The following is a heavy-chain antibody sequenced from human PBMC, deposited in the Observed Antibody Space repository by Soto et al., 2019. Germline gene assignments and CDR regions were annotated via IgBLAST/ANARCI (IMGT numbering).Heavy chain of an antibody. Sequence: QVQLQESGPGLVKPSQTLSLTCTVSGGSVSSGGYYWSWLRQHPGKGLEWIGYIFPGGNTYYNVSLERQATVSVARHKNQFALRLDSVTAADTAVYFCARGRSAGYYKRNWFDPWGQGTLVTVSS. CDR2: IFPGGNT. J-gene: IGHJ5*02. D-gene: IGHD3-9*01. CDR3: ARGRSAGYYKRNWFDP. V-gene: IGHV4-31*01. CDR1: GGSVSSGGYY.